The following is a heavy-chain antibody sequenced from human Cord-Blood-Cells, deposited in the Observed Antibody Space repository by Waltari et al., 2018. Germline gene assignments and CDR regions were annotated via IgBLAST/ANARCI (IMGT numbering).Heavy chain of an antibody. V-gene: IGHV1-24*01. CDR2: FDPEDGET. CDR3: ASNYPELNWFDP. J-gene: IGHJ5*02. Sequence: QVQLVQSGAEVKKPGASVKVSCKVSGYTLTDLSMHRVRQAPGKGLEWMGGFDPEDGETIYAQKFQGRVTMTEDTSTDTAYMELSSLRSEDTAVYYCASNYPELNWFDPWGQGTLVTVSS. D-gene: IGHD4-4*01. CDR1: GYTLTDLS.